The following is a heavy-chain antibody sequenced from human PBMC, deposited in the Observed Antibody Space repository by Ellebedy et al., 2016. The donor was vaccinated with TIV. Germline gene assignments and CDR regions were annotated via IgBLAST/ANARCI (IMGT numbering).Heavy chain of an antibody. CDR1: GGSFSDYF. V-gene: IGHV4-34*01. CDR2: INHGGTT. J-gene: IGHJ4*02. D-gene: IGHD2-15*01. CDR3: ASSRLVAATPYY. Sequence: SETLSLTXAVSGGSFSDYFWTWIRQPPGKGLEWIGEINHGGTTNYNSSLKSRVTISVDTSKNQFSLKVNSVTAADTAVYYCASSRLVAATPYYWGQGTLVTVSS.